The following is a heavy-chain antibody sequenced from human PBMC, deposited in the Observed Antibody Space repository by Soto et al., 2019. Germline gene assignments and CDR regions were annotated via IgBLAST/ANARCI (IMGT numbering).Heavy chain of an antibody. D-gene: IGHD6-13*01. J-gene: IGHJ4*02. CDR3: ARGRISSWPYFDY. CDR2: IWYDGSNK. Sequence: QVQLVESGGGVVQPGRSLRLSCAASGFTFSSYGMHWVRQAPGKGLEWVAVIWYDGSNKYYADSVKGRFTISRDNSKNTLYLQMNSLRAEDTAVYYCARGRISSWPYFDYWGQGTLVTVYS. CDR1: GFTFSSYG. V-gene: IGHV3-33*01.